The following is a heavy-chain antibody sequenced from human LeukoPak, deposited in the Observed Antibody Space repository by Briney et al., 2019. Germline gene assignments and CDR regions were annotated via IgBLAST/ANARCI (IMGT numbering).Heavy chain of an antibody. CDR1: GFTFSSCW. D-gene: IGHD3-16*01. CDR2: INHNGNVN. Sequence: GGSLRLSCAASGFTFSSCWMNWARQAPGKGLEWVASINHNGNVNYYVDSVKGRFTISRDNAKNSLYLQMSNLRAEDTAVYFCARGGGLDVWGQGATVTVSS. V-gene: IGHV3-7*03. J-gene: IGHJ6*02. CDR3: ARGGGLDV.